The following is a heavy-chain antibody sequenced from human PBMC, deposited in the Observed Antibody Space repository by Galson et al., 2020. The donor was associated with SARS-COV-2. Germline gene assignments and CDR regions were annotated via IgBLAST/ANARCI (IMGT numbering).Heavy chain of an antibody. V-gene: IGHV3-13*01. D-gene: IGHD5-18*01. CDR1: GFTFSSYD. CDR3: ERGVQLWLVGYYYYYMDV. Sequence: GGSLRLSCAASGFTFSSYDMHWVRQATGKGLEWVSAIGTAGDTYYPGSVKGRFTISRENAKNSLYLQMNSLRAGDTAVYYCERGVQLWLVGYYYYYMDVWGKGTTVTVSS. J-gene: IGHJ6*03. CDR2: IGTAGDT.